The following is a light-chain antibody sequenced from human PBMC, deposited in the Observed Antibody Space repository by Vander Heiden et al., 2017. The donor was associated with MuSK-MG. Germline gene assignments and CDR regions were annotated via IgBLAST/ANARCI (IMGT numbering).Light chain of an antibody. CDR2: WAS. Sequence: DIVMTQSPDTLALSLGERATINCRSSQSVLYNSNNFLAWYQQKPGRPPRLLIYWASARESGVPDRFNGSGSGTDFTLTIRHLQADDVAVYYWQQYFKPLTLTFGGGTKVEIK. J-gene: IGKJ4*01. V-gene: IGKV4-1*01. CDR1: QSVLYNSNNF. CDR3: QQYFKPLTLT.